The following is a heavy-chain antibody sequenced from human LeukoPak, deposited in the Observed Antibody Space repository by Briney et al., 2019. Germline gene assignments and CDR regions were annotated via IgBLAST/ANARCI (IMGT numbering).Heavy chain of an antibody. CDR3: ARYQAAVGFDY. Sequence: GGSLRLSCAASGFTFSSYAMHWVRQAPGKGLEYVSAISNNGGSTYYANSMKGRFTISRDNPKNTLYLQMGSLRAEDMAVYYCARYQAAVGFDYWGQGTLVTVSS. CDR2: ISNNGGST. D-gene: IGHD6-13*01. CDR1: GFTFSSYA. V-gene: IGHV3-64*01. J-gene: IGHJ4*02.